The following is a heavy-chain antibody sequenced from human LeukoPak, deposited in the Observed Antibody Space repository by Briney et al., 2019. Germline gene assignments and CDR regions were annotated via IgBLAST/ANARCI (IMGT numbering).Heavy chain of an antibody. V-gene: IGHV3-74*01. CDR2: INSDGSST. D-gene: IGHD6-19*01. CDR3: ARDLSASKPSDWYNTFDY. Sequence: SGGSLRLSCAASGFTFSSYWMHWVRQAPGKGLVWVSRINSDGSSTSYADSVKGRFTISRDNAKNTLYLQMNSLRAEDTAVYYCARDLSASKPSDWYNTFDYWGQGTLVTVSS. J-gene: IGHJ4*02. CDR1: GFTFSSYW.